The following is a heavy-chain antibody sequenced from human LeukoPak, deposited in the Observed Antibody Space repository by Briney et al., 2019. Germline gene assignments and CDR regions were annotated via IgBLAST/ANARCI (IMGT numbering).Heavy chain of an antibody. D-gene: IGHD2-15*01. J-gene: IGHJ6*02. Sequence: GESLKISCKGSGYTFSNYWTGWVRQMPGKGLEWMGIIYPGDSDTRYSPSFQGQVTISADKSISTAYLQWSSLKASDTAMYYCARHQANCSGGGCYYYGMDVWGQGTTVTVSS. V-gene: IGHV5-51*01. CDR3: ARHQANCSGGGCYYYGMDV. CDR2: IYPGDSDT. CDR1: GYTFSNYW.